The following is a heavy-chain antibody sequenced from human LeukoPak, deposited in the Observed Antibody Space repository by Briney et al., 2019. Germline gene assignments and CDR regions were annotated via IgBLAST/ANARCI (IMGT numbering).Heavy chain of an antibody. CDR2: ILYSGTTT. CDR1: GGSISPYY. J-gene: IGHJ4*02. D-gene: IGHD1-1*01. Sequence: SETLSLTCTVSGGSISPYYWSWIRQTPGKGLEWIGYILYSGTTTNYNPSLKSRVTISVDTSKNQYSLKLSSVTAADTAVYYCARVGDWNDLVYWGQGTLVTVSS. V-gene: IGHV4-59*01. CDR3: ARVGDWNDLVY.